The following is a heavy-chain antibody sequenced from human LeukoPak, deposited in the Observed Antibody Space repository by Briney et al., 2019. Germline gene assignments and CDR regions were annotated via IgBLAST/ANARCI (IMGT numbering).Heavy chain of an antibody. J-gene: IGHJ6*03. D-gene: IGHD1-7*01. V-gene: IGHV4-34*01. CDR2: INHSGST. CDR3: ARVRRELRKVHYYYYYMDV. Sequence: SETLSLTCAVYGGSFSGYYWSWLRQPPGKGLEWIGEINHSGSTNYNPSPKSRVTISVDTSKNQFSLKLSSVTAADTAVYYCARVRRELRKVHYYYYYMDVWGKGTTVTVSS. CDR1: GGSFSGYY.